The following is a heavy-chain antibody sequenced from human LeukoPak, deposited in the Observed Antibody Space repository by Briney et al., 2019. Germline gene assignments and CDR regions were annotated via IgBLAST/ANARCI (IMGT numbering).Heavy chain of an antibody. CDR2: IKQDGSEK. V-gene: IGHV3-7*03. Sequence: GGSLRLSCAASGFTFSTYWMSWVRQAPGKGLEWVANIKQDGSEKYYVDSVKGRFTISRDNAKNSLYLQMNSLRTEDTAVYYCASPSGSGAYPAFYYWGQGTLVTVSS. D-gene: IGHD6-19*01. CDR3: ASPSGSGAYPAFYY. CDR1: GFTFSTYW. J-gene: IGHJ4*02.